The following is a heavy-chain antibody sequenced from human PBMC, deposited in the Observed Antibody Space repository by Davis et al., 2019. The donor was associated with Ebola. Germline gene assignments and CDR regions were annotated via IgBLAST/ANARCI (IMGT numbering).Heavy chain of an antibody. CDR3: VKGLRGTYRDYFDY. Sequence: GESLKISCAASGFTFSSYGMHWVRQAPGKGLEWVAVIWFDGSNKYYADSVKGRFTISRDNSKNTLYLQMNSLRAEDTAVYYCVKGLRGTYRDYFDYWGQGTLVTVSS. V-gene: IGHV3-33*06. J-gene: IGHJ4*02. D-gene: IGHD1-26*01. CDR2: IWFDGSNK. CDR1: GFTFSSYG.